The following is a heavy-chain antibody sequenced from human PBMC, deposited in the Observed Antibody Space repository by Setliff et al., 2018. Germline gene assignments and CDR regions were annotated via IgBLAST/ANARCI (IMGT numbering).Heavy chain of an antibody. CDR2: ISTDGSSI. D-gene: IGHD1-26*01. CDR3: ARVGSKPQLGWFDP. J-gene: IGHJ5*02. Sequence: PGGSLRLSCVTSGFTFSTYWMHWVRQAPGQGLVWVARISTDGSSITYADSVKGRFTISRDNARNTLYLQMNSLTAEDTAVYYCARVGSKPQLGWFDPWGQGTPVTVSS. V-gene: IGHV3-74*03. CDR1: GFTFSTYW.